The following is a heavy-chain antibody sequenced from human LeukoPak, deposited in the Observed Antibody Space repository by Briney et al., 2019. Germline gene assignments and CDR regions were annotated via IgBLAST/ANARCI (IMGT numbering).Heavy chain of an antibody. Sequence: GGSLRLSCAASGFTFSSYWMSWVRQAPGKVLEWVANIKQDGSEKYYVDSVKGRFTISRDNAKNSLYLQMNSLRAEDTALYYCAKDMRGATTPNFDYWGQGTLVTASS. CDR1: GFTFSSYW. J-gene: IGHJ4*02. CDR2: IKQDGSEK. CDR3: AKDMRGATTPNFDY. V-gene: IGHV3-7*03. D-gene: IGHD1-26*01.